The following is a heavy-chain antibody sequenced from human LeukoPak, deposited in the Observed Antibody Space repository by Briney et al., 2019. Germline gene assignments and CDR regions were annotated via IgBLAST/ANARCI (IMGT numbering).Heavy chain of an antibody. CDR3: ARGSIAARVYYYYYMDV. D-gene: IGHD6-6*01. Sequence: SETLSLTCTASGGSISSYYWSWIRQPPGKGLEWIGYIYYSGSTNYNPSLKSRVTISVDTSKNQFSLKLSSVTAADTAVYYCARGSIAARVYYYYYMDVWGKGTTVTVSS. CDR1: GGSISSYY. V-gene: IGHV4-59*01. CDR2: IYYSGST. J-gene: IGHJ6*03.